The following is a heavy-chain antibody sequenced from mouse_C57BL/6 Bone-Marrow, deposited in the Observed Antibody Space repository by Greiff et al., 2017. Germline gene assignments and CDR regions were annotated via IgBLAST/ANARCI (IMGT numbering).Heavy chain of an antibody. J-gene: IGHJ4*01. CDR2: IDPENGDT. D-gene: IGHD2-1*01. CDR3: TTGGNYVFYYAMDY. CDR1: GFNIKDDY. Sequence: EVTLMESGAELVRPGASVKLSCTASGFNIKDDYMHWVKQRPEQGLEWIGWIDPENGDTESASKFQGKATITADTSSNTAYLQLSSLTSEDTAVYYCTTGGNYVFYYAMDYWGQGTSVTVSS. V-gene: IGHV14-4*01.